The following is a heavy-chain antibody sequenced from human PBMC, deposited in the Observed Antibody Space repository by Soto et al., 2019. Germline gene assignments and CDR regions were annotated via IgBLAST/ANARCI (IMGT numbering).Heavy chain of an antibody. V-gene: IGHV6-1*01. J-gene: IGHJ4*01. D-gene: IGHD1-26*01. CDR3: ARGEQYSGRIFDY. CDR2: TYYRSKWYY. Sequence: LSLTCAITGDSVSSNSAGWSWVRQSPSRGLEWLGRTYYRSKWYYEYAVSVRGRITINPDTSKNQYSLQLNSVTPEDTAVYFCARGEQYSGRIFDYWGQGTLFTVPS. CDR1: GDSVSSNSAG.